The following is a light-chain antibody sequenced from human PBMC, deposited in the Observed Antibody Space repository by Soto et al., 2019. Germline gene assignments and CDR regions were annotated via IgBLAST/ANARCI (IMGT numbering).Light chain of an antibody. CDR1: SSDVSAYNY. Sequence: QSALTQPASVSGSPGQSITISCTGTSSDVSAYNYVSWYQQNSGKAPKLIIYEVSNRPSGVSNRFSGSKSGNTASLTISGLQAEDEADYYCSSFTSNRIYVFGPGTKVTVL. V-gene: IGLV2-14*01. CDR3: SSFTSNRIYV. J-gene: IGLJ1*01. CDR2: EVS.